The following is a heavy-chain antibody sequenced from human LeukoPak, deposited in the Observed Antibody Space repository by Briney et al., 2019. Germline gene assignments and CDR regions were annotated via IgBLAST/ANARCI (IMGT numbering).Heavy chain of an antibody. D-gene: IGHD1-26*01. J-gene: IGHJ4*02. CDR2: ISYDGGST. CDR1: GFTFSTYA. Sequence: PGRSLRLSCAASGFTFSTYAMHWVRQAPGKGLEWVAIISYDGGSTSYADSVKGRFTISRDNAKNSLYLQMNSLRAEDTAVYYCARWSSGSQYFDYWGQGTLVTVSS. CDR3: ARWSSGSQYFDY. V-gene: IGHV3-30*03.